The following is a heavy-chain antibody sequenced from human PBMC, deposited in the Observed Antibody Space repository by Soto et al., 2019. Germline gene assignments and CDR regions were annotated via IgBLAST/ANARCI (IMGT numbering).Heavy chain of an antibody. Sequence: PSETLSLTCTVSGGSIGSYYWSWIRQPPGKGLEWIGYIYYSGSTNYNPSLKSRVTISVDTSKNQFSLKLSSVTAADTAVYYCARDLRTDRYYYYYGMDVWGQGTTVTVSS. CDR2: IYYSGST. V-gene: IGHV4-59*01. D-gene: IGHD3-9*01. J-gene: IGHJ6*02. CDR3: ARDLRTDRYYYYYGMDV. CDR1: GGSIGSYY.